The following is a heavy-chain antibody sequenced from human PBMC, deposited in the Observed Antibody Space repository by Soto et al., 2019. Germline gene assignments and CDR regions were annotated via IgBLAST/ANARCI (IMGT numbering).Heavy chain of an antibody. D-gene: IGHD2-15*01. Sequence: EVQLVESGGGLVQPGGSLRLSSVASGFTFSNYDMHWVRQPTGKGLEWVSTFVTTGDTYYPGSVKGRFTISRENAKNSLYLQMNSLRAEDTAVYYCARSSWNYGMDVWGQGTTVTVSS. CDR2: FVTTGDT. J-gene: IGHJ6*02. CDR1: GFTFSNYD. CDR3: ARSSWNYGMDV. V-gene: IGHV3-13*01.